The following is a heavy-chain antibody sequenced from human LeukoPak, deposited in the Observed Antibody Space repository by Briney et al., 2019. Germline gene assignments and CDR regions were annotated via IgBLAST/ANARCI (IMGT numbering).Heavy chain of an antibody. V-gene: IGHV3-7*01. CDR1: GFTFNNYW. CDR3: TRDEYGKTGH. J-gene: IGHJ4*02. D-gene: IGHD4-17*01. Sequence: GGSLRLSCAASGFTFNNYWMSWVRQAPGKGLEWVANIKQDGSEKYYVDSVKGRFTISRDNAKNSLHLQMNSLRAEDTAVYYCTRDEYGKTGHWGQGALVTVSS. CDR2: IKQDGSEK.